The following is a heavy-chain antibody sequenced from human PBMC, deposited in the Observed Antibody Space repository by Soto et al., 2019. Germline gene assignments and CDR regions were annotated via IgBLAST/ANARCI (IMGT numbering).Heavy chain of an antibody. CDR1: GFTFSSYA. Sequence: SGGSLRLSCAACGFTFSSYAMSWVRQAPGKGLEWVSAISGSGGSTYYADSVKGRFTISRDNSKNTLYLQVNSLRAEDTAVYYCAKQLELPYDAFDICGQGTMVTVSS. J-gene: IGHJ3*02. D-gene: IGHD1-7*01. V-gene: IGHV3-23*01. CDR2: ISGSGGST. CDR3: AKQLELPYDAFDI.